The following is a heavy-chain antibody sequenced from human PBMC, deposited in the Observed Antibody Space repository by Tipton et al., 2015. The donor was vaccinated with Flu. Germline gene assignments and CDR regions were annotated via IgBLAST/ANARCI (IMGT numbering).Heavy chain of an antibody. CDR3: AKDIWGADTYYDFWSGHYTGYYFGMDV. CDR1: GFTFSNYA. J-gene: IGHJ6*02. V-gene: IGHV3-30*18. D-gene: IGHD3-3*01. CDR2: ISYDGSKK. Sequence: SLRLSCAASGFTFSNYAVHWVRQAPGKGLEWVAVISYDGSKKFYADSVKGRFTVSRDDAKNTLSLQMNSLKLVDTAVYYCAKDIWGADTYYDFWSGHYTGYYFGMDVWGQGTTVTVSS.